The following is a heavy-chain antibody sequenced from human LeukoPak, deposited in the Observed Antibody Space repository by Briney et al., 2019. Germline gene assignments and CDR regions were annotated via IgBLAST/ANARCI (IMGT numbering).Heavy chain of an antibody. J-gene: IGHJ4*02. CDR2: IYYSGST. V-gene: IGHV4-59*01. CDR1: GGSISSYY. D-gene: IGHD6-13*01. Sequence: SETLSLTCTVSGGSISSYYWSWIRQPPGKGLEWIGYIYYSGSTNYNPSLKSRDTISVDTSKNQFSLKLSSVTAADTAVYYCARSRSSRNYFDYWGQGTLVTVSS. CDR3: ARSRSSRNYFDY.